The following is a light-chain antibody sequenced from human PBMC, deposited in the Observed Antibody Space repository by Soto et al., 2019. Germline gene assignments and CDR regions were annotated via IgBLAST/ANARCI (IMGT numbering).Light chain of an antibody. V-gene: IGLV1-47*01. J-gene: IGLJ2*01. Sequence: QSVLTQPPSASGTPGQRVTISCSGSSSNLGSNYVYWYQQLPGTAPKLLIYRNNQRPSGVPDRFSGSKSGTSASLAISGLRSGDEADYYCAAWDDSLSGRGVVFGGGTKLTVL. CDR2: RNN. CDR1: SSNLGSNY. CDR3: AAWDDSLSGRGVV.